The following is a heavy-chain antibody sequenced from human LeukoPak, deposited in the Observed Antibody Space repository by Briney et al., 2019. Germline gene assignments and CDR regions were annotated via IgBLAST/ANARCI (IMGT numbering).Heavy chain of an antibody. CDR2: ISGSGGST. J-gene: IGHJ3*02. Sequence: GSLRLSCAASGFTFSSYAMSWVRQAPGKGLEWVSAISGSGGSTYYADSVKGRFTISRDNSKNTLYLQMNSLRAEDTAVYYCAKDYDFWSGYPYDAFDIWGQGTMVTVSS. V-gene: IGHV3-23*01. D-gene: IGHD3-3*01. CDR3: AKDYDFWSGYPYDAFDI. CDR1: GFTFSSYA.